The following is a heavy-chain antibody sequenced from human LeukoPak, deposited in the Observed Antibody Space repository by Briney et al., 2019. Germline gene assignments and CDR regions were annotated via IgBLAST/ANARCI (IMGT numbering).Heavy chain of an antibody. D-gene: IGHD3-10*01. CDR2: IYTSGST. Sequence: SETLSLTCTVSGGSISSYYWSWIRQPAGKGLEWIGRIYTSGSTNYNPSLKSRVTMSVDTSKNQFSQKLSSVTAADTAVYYCARDMIFGEVISYYYGMDVWGQGTTVTVSS. V-gene: IGHV4-4*07. CDR1: GGSISSYY. J-gene: IGHJ6*02. CDR3: ARDMIFGEVISYYYGMDV.